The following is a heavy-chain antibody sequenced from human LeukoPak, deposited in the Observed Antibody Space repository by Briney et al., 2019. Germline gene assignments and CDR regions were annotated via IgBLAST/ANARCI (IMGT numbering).Heavy chain of an antibody. Sequence: GGSLRLSCAVSGFTFSNCGMSWVRQAPGKGLEWVANIKQDGSEKYYVDSVKGRFTISRDNAKNSLYLQMNSLRAEDTAVYYCARGWDYARYFDYWGQGTLVTVSS. CDR1: GFTFSNCG. J-gene: IGHJ4*02. V-gene: IGHV3-7*01. CDR2: IKQDGSEK. D-gene: IGHD2-2*01. CDR3: ARGWDYARYFDY.